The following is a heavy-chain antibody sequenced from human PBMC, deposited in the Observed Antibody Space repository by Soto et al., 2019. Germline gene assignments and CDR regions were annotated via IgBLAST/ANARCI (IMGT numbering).Heavy chain of an antibody. Sequence: QVQLVESGGGVVQPGRSLRLSCAASGFSFSSYGMHWVRQAPGKGLEWVAVISYDGCEEYYADSVKRRFTISRDNSKKTQYLQMNSMRVDDTAVYYCAKDLNGYSAYKTFDYGGQGTVLTVSS. CDR3: AKDLNGYSAYKTFDY. V-gene: IGHV3-30*18. CDR2: ISYDGCEE. CDR1: GFSFSSYG. D-gene: IGHD5-12*01. J-gene: IGHJ4*02.